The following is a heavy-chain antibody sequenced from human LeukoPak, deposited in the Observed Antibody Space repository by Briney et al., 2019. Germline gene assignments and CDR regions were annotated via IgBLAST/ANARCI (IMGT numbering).Heavy chain of an antibody. V-gene: IGHV3-30*02. Sequence: GGSLRLSCAASGFTFSSYGMHWVRQAPGKGLGWVAFIRYDGSNKYYADSVKGRFTISRDNSRNTLYLHMNSLRPEDTAVYYCAKDRTGSYFFDYWGQGTLVTVSS. CDR2: IRYDGSNK. D-gene: IGHD2-15*01. CDR1: GFTFSSYG. CDR3: AKDRTGSYFFDY. J-gene: IGHJ4*02.